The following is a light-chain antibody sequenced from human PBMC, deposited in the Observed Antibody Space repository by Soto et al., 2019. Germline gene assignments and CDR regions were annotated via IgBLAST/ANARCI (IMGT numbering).Light chain of an antibody. J-gene: IGKJ4*01. V-gene: IGKV3-15*01. CDR3: QQYINWPPLT. CDR2: GAS. Sequence: EIVLTQSPATLSVSPGERATLSCRASQSVRSNLAWYQQKPGQGPRLLIFGASTRATNIPARFSGSGSGTEFTLTISSLQSEDFAVHYCQQYINWPPLTFGGGTKVEIK. CDR1: QSVRSN.